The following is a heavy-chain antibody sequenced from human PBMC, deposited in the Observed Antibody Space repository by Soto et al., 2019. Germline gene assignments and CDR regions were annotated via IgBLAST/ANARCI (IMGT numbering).Heavy chain of an antibody. CDR1: GGTFSSYT. Sequence: ASVKVSCKASGGTFSSYTISWVRQAPGQGLEWMGRIIPILGIANYAQKFQGRVTITADKSTSTAYMELRSLRSDDTAVYYCAREGVDSSGSLYWYYGMDVWGQGTTVTVSS. V-gene: IGHV1-69*04. CDR3: AREGVDSSGSLYWYYGMDV. J-gene: IGHJ6*02. CDR2: IIPILGIA. D-gene: IGHD3-22*01.